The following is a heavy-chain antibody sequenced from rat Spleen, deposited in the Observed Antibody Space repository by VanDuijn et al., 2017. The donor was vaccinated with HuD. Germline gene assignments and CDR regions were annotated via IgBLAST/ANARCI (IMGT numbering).Heavy chain of an antibody. D-gene: IGHD1-9*01. V-gene: IGHV5-29*01. CDR3: ARRHYGYTDYFDY. CDR1: GFTFSDYY. Sequence: EVQLVESDGGLVQPGRSLKLSCAASGFTFSDYYMAWVRQAPTKGLEWVATFSYDGISTYYRDSVRGRFTISSDNAKSTLYLQMDSLRSEDTATYYCARRHYGYTDYFDYWGQGVMVTVSS. CDR2: FSYDGIST. J-gene: IGHJ2*01.